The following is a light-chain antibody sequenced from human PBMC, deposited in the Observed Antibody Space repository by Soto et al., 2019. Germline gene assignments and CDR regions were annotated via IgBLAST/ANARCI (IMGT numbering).Light chain of an antibody. CDR3: QQYSSSPPT. CDR2: GAS. J-gene: IGKJ5*01. V-gene: IGKV3-20*01. Sequence: EIVLTQSPGTLSLSPGERATLSCRASQSVSNNYLAWYQQKPGQAPRLLIYGASSRATGIPDRFSGGGSGTDFTLTISRLEPEDFAVYYCQQYSSSPPTFGQGTRLEIK. CDR1: QSVSNNY.